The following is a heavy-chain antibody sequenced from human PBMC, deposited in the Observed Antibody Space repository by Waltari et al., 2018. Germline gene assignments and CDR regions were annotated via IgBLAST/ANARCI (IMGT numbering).Heavy chain of an antibody. J-gene: IGHJ4*02. D-gene: IGHD3-10*01. V-gene: IGHV3-74*01. CDR1: GFTFGHYG. CDR2: IDSDGSST. Sequence: DVELVESGGGLVQPGGALGLSWAAPGFTFGHYGVHWVGHGPGTGMMWVSRIDSDGSSTSYEDSVRGRFTISRDNAKNTLYLQMNSVRDEDTAVYYCGRARVQGVKYFDYWGRGTLVTVSS. CDR3: GRARVQGVKYFDY.